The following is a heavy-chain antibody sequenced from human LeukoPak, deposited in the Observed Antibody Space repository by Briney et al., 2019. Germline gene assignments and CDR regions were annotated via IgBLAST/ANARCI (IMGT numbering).Heavy chain of an antibody. V-gene: IGHV1-2*02. J-gene: IGHJ4*02. D-gene: IGHD3-10*01. Sequence: GASVKVSCPASGYTFTGYYMHWVRQAPGQGLEWMGWINPNSGGTNYAQKFQGRVTMTRDTSISTAYMELSRLKSDHTAVYDCARAVYYYGSGALVWGQGTLVTVSS. CDR2: INPNSGGT. CDR3: ARAVYYYGSGALV. CDR1: GYTFTGYY.